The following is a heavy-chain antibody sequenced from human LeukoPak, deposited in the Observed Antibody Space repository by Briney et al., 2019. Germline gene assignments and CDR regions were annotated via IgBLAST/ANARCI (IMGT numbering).Heavy chain of an antibody. CDR2: IRYDGSNK. D-gene: IGHD3-10*01. J-gene: IGHJ3*02. Sequence: SGGSLRLSCAASRFTFSSYGMHWVRQAPGKGLEWVAFIRYDGSNKYYADSVKGRFTISRDNSKNTLYLQMNSLRAEDTAVYYCAKDRYYYGSGSYAFDIWGQGTMVTVSS. CDR3: AKDRYYYGSGSYAFDI. CDR1: RFTFSSYG. V-gene: IGHV3-30*02.